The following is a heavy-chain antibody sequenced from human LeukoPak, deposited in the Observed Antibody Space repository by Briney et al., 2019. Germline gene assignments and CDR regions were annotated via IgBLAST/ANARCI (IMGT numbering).Heavy chain of an antibody. CDR2: RYNSGST. CDR3: ARAPATNEWRCMDY. CDR1: GDSIISSSYY. V-gene: IGHV4-39*01. J-gene: IGHJ4*02. Sequence: SETLSLTCTVSGDSIISSSYYWGWIRQPPGKGLEWIGTRYNSGSTYYNPSLKSRVTISVDTSKNQFSLKLSSVTAADTAVYYCARAPATNEWRCMDYWGQGTLVTVSS. D-gene: IGHD2-8*02.